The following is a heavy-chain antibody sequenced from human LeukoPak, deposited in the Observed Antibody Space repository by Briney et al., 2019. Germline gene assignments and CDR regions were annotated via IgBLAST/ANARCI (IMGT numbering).Heavy chain of an antibody. CDR1: GFTFSSYW. D-gene: IGHD3-22*01. J-gene: IGHJ4*02. CDR2: IKQDGSEK. Sequence: PGGSLRLSCAASGFTFSSYWMSWVRQAPGKGLEWVANIKQDGSEKYYADSVKGRFTISRDNSKNTLYLQMNSLRAEDTAVYYCAKSITMIVVVSGFDYWGQGTLVTVSS. V-gene: IGHV3-7*01. CDR3: AKSITMIVVVSGFDY.